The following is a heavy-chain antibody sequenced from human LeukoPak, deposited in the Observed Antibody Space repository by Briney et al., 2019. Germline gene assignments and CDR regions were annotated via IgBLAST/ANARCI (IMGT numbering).Heavy chain of an antibody. CDR1: GGSLSSYY. J-gene: IGHJ3*02. CDR2: IYYSGST. V-gene: IGHV4-59*01. Sequence: SETLSLTCTVSGGSLSSYYWSWIRHPPGKGLEWIGYIYYSGSTNYNPSLKSRVTISVDTSKNQFSLKLSSVTAADTAVYYCARDLKISPNHAFDIWGQGTMVTVSS. D-gene: IGHD3-3*01. CDR3: ARDLKISPNHAFDI.